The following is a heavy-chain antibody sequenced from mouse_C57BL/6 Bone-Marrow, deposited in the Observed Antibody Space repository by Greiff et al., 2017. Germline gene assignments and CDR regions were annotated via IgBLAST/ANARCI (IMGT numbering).Heavy chain of an antibody. J-gene: IGHJ2*01. CDR3: ARREIYSDYFDY. CDR1: GYTFTNYW. Sequence: VKLQESGAELVRPGTSVKMSCKASGYTFTNYWIGWAKQRPGHGLEWIGDIYPGGGYTNYNEKFKGKATLTADKSSSTAYMQFSSLTSEDSAIYYCARREIYSDYFDYWGQGTTLTVSS. D-gene: IGHD2-1*01. V-gene: IGHV1-63*01. CDR2: IYPGGGYT.